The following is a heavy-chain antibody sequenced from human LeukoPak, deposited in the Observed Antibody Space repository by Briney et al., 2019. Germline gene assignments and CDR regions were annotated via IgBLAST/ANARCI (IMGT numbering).Heavy chain of an antibody. V-gene: IGHV4-61*02. CDR3: ARENYDFWSSYDY. Sequence: PSQTLSLTCTVSGGSISSGSYYWSWIRQPAGKGLEWIGRIYTSGSTNYNPSLKSRVTISVHTSKNQFSLKLSSVTAADTAVYYCARENYDFWSSYDYWGQGTLVTVSS. D-gene: IGHD3-3*01. CDR2: IYTSGST. CDR1: GGSISSGSYY. J-gene: IGHJ4*02.